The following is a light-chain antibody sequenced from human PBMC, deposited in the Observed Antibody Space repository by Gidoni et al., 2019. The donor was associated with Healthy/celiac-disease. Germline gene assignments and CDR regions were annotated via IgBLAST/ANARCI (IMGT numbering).Light chain of an antibody. V-gene: IGKV1-39*01. Sequence: DIQMTQSPSSLSAAVGDRVTITCRASQSISSYLHWYQQKPGKAPKLLIYAASSLQSGVPSRFSGSGSGTDFTLTISSLQPEDFATYYCQQSYSTPPWTFXHXTKVEIK. CDR1: QSISSY. CDR3: QQSYSTPPWT. CDR2: AAS. J-gene: IGKJ1*01.